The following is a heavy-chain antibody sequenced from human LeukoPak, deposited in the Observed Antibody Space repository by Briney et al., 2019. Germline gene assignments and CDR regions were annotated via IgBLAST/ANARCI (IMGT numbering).Heavy chain of an antibody. J-gene: IGHJ4*02. CDR2: IYPADSDT. Sequence: GASLQISCQGSGSIFTSYWIGWGRQLAGKGVEWMGIIYPADSDTRYSPSFQGQVTISADKSISTAYLQSSSLKASDTAMYYCASCSTSCYMWGQGTLVTVSS. V-gene: IGHV5-51*01. CDR3: ASCSTSCYM. CDR1: GSIFTSYW. D-gene: IGHD2-2*02.